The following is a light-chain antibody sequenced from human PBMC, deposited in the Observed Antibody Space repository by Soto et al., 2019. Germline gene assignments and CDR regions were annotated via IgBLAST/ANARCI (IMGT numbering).Light chain of an antibody. V-gene: IGKV1-39*01. CDR2: SAS. Sequence: DIQMTQFPSSLSASVGDRVTITCRASQDIIGYLHWYQQIAGSAPKLLISSASDLQSGVPSRFSGSGSRTDFTITISSLHPEDFATYFCRQSYGTPLTCGGGIKVDMK. CDR1: QDIIGY. J-gene: IGKJ4*01. CDR3: RQSYGTPLT.